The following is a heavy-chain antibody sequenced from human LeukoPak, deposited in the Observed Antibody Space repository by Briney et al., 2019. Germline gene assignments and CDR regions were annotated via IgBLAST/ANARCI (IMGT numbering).Heavy chain of an antibody. J-gene: IGHJ4*02. CDR1: GYTLTELS. V-gene: IGHV1-24*01. CDR2: FDPEDGET. D-gene: IGHD4-17*01. Sequence: ASVKVSCKFSGYTLTELSMHWVRQAPGKGLEWMGGFDPEDGETIYAQKFQGRVTMTEDTSTDTAYMELSSLRSEDTAVYYCATGPMTTVTTFDYWGQGTLVTVSS. CDR3: ATGPMTTVTTFDY.